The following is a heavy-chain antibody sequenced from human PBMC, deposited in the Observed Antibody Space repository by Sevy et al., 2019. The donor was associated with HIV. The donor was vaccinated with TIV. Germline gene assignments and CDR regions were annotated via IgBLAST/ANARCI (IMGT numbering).Heavy chain of an antibody. CDR1: GYTFTTYG. J-gene: IGHJ5*02. Sequence: ASVKVSCKASGYTFTTYGITWVRQAPGQGLEWMGWISTYNTMRNSAQKLQDSVTMTTDTSTSTAYMELRSLTSDDTVVYYCARSTQVAGRNNWFDPWGQRTLVTVSS. V-gene: IGHV1-18*01. CDR3: ARSTQVAGRNNWFDP. CDR2: ISTYNTMR. D-gene: IGHD6-19*01.